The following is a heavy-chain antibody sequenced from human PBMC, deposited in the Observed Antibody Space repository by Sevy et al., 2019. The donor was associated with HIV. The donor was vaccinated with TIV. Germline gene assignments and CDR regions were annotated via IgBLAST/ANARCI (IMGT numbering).Heavy chain of an antibody. V-gene: IGHV3-15*01. Sequence: GGSLGLSCEASGFILKSFWIHWVRQAPGKGLEGVGRIKSNSDGGTTDYAAPVEGRFTMSRDDSENRVYLQINNLKADDTAVYYCATAPGTGYWGQGTLVTVSS. CDR1: GFILKSFW. D-gene: IGHD3-10*01. CDR2: IKSNSDGGTT. J-gene: IGHJ4*02. CDR3: ATAPGTGY.